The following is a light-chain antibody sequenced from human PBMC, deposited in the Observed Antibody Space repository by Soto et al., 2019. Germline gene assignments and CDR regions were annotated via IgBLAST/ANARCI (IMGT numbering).Light chain of an antibody. CDR2: SAS. V-gene: IGKV1-27*01. J-gene: IGKJ5*01. CDR1: QDISVY. Sequence: DIQMTQSPSSLSASVGDRVTITCRASQDISVYLAWYQQKPGKVPKLLIYSASTLQSGVTSRFSGSGSGTDFTLTISSLHLEEVATYYCQKFNTAPLTFGQGTRLEIK. CDR3: QKFNTAPLT.